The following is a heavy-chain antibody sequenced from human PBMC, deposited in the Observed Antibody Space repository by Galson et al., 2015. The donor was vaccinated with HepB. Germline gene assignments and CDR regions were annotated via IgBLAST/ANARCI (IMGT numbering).Heavy chain of an antibody. J-gene: IGHJ6*02. Sequence: SVKVSCKASGGTFSSYAFSWVRQAPGQGLEWMGGIIPDYGTADYPQKFQGRLTITADESTSTVYMELSSLRSGDTAVYYCAREGNGYTYGPRWYYGMDVWGQGTTVTVSS. CDR3: AREGNGYTYGPRWYYGMDV. V-gene: IGHV1-69*13. D-gene: IGHD5-18*01. CDR1: GGTFSSYA. CDR2: IIPDYGTA.